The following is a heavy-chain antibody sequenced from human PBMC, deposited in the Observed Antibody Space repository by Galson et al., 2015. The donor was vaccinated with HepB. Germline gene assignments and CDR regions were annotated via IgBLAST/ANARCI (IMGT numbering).Heavy chain of an antibody. CDR2: ISSNGGST. CDR1: GFTFSSYA. CDR3: VTHRGRIAVTHY. V-gene: IGHV3-64D*06. D-gene: IGHD6-19*01. J-gene: IGHJ4*02. Sequence: SLRLSCAASGFTFSSYAMHWVRQAPGKGLEYVSAISSNGGSTYYADSVKSRFTISRDNSKNTLYLQMSSLRAEDTAVYYCVTHRGRIAVTHYWGQGTLVTVSS.